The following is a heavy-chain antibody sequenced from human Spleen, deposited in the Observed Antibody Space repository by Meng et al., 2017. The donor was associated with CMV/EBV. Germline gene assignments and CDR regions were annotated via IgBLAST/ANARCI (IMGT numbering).Heavy chain of an antibody. CDR3: ARDEGGIVGAPIITQTLYYYYGMDV. Sequence: GESLKISCAGSGFTFSSYEMNWVRQAPGKGLEWVSYVSSSGNTIYYADSVKGRFTSSRDNAKNSLYLQMNSLRAEDTAVYYCARDEGGIVGAPIITQTLYYYYGMDVWGQGTTVTVSS. CDR2: VSSSGNTI. J-gene: IGHJ6*02. CDR1: GFTFSSYE. V-gene: IGHV3-48*03. D-gene: IGHD1-26*01.